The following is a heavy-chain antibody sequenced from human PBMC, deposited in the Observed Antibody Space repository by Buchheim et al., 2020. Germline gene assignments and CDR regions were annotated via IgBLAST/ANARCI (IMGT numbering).Heavy chain of an antibody. Sequence: VQLLESGGGLVQPGGSLRLSCAASGFTFSSYGMHWVRQAPGKGLEWVAVIWYDGSNKYYADSVKGRFTISRDNSKNTLYLPMNSLRAEDTAVYYCAKDHYDSSGYYSPYYYYYYMDVWGKGTT. CDR1: GFTFSSYG. D-gene: IGHD3-22*01. J-gene: IGHJ6*03. V-gene: IGHV3-33*06. CDR2: IWYDGSNK. CDR3: AKDHYDSSGYYSPYYYYYYMDV.